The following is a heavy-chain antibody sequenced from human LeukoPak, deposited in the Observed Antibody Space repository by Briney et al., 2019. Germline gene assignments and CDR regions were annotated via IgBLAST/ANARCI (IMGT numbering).Heavy chain of an antibody. D-gene: IGHD1-26*01. V-gene: IGHV1-69*13. CDR3: ARDMKRSRARWENLGFDP. Sequence: SVKVSCKASGGTFSSYAISWVRQAPGQGLEWMGGIIPIFGTANYAQKFQGRVTITADESTSTAYMELSSLRSEDTAVYYCARDMKRSRARWENLGFDPWGQGTLVTVSS. J-gene: IGHJ5*02. CDR1: GGTFSSYA. CDR2: IIPIFGTA.